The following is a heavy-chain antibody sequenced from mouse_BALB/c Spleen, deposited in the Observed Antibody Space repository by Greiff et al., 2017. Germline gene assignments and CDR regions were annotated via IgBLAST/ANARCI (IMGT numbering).Heavy chain of an antibody. Sequence: VQLQQSGGDLVKPGGSLKLSCAASGFTFSSYGMSWVRQTPDKRLEWVATISSGGSYTYYPDSVKGRFTISRDNAKNTLYLQMSSLKSEDTAMYYCAKYYYGSSPWYFDVWGAGTTVTVSS. CDR3: AKYYYGSSPWYFDV. V-gene: IGHV5-6*01. J-gene: IGHJ1*01. D-gene: IGHD1-1*01. CDR1: GFTFSSYG. CDR2: ISSGGSYT.